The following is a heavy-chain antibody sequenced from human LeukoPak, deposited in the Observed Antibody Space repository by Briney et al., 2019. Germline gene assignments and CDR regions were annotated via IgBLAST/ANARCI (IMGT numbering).Heavy chain of an antibody. D-gene: IGHD3-3*01. CDR3: ARHYDFWSGYYAFDI. V-gene: IGHV4-38-2*01. CDR2: IYHSGST. J-gene: IGHJ3*02. CDR1: GYSISSGYY. Sequence: SETLSLTCAVSGYSISSGYYWGWIRPPPGKGLEWIGSIYHSGSTYYNPSLKSRVTISVDTSKNHFSLKLSSVTAADTAVYYCARHYDFWSGYYAFDIWGQGTMVTVSS.